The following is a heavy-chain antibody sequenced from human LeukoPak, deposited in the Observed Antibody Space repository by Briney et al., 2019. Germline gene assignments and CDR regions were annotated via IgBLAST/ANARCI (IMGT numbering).Heavy chain of an antibody. CDR3: ARIPLGYSGAYYFDY. CDR2: ISSSGSV. V-gene: IGHV4-61*01. CDR1: RGSVSGSIRSYY. J-gene: IGHJ4*02. D-gene: IGHD5-12*01. Sequence: SETLSLTCTVSRGSVSGSIRSYYWSWLRQPPGKGLEWIGYISSSGSVNDNPSLRSRVTISVATSKNQFFLNLSSVSAADTALYYCARIPLGYSGAYYFDYWGQGTLVTVSP.